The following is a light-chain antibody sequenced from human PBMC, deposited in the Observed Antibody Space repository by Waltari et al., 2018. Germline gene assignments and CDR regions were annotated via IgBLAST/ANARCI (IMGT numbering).Light chain of an antibody. Sequence: DIQMTQSPSSLSASVGDRVTITCRASQTINNYLSWFRQKPGKAPELLIYAVSSLQSGLPSSFCGSGSGTHFTLTINSLQPEDFATYYSHHHYTAPFPFGPGPKVDVK. J-gene: IGKJ3*01. V-gene: IGKV1-39*01. CDR1: QTINNY. CDR2: AVS. CDR3: HHHYTAPFP.